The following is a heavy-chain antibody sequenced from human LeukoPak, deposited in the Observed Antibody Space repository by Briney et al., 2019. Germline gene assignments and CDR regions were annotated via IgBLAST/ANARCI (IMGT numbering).Heavy chain of an antibody. CDR2: IYTSGST. CDR3: ASTPIIAGTIDY. V-gene: IGHV4-61*02. D-gene: IGHD1-14*01. Sequence: SQTLSLTCTVSGGSISSGSYYWSWIRQPAGKGLEWIGRIYTSGSTNYNPSLKSRVTISVDTSKNQFSLKLSSVTAADTAVYYCASTPIIAGTIDYWGQGTLVTVSS. CDR1: GGSISSGSYY. J-gene: IGHJ4*02.